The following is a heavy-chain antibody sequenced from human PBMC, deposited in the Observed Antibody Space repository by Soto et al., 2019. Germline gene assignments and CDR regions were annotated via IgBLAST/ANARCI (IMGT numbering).Heavy chain of an antibody. V-gene: IGHV1-3*01. Sequence: ASAKVSCKASGYTFTSYAMHWVRQAPGQRLEWMGWINAGNGNTKYSQKFQGRVTITRDTSASTAYMELSSLRSEDTAVYYCARAHWIAARPLYDYWGQGTLVTVSS. CDR1: GYTFTSYA. CDR2: INAGNGNT. D-gene: IGHD6-6*01. J-gene: IGHJ4*02. CDR3: ARAHWIAARPLYDY.